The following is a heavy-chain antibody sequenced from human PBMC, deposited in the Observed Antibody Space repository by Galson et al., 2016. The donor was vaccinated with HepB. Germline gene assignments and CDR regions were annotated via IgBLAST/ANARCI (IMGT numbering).Heavy chain of an antibody. CDR3: ARFASTVTFNWFDP. V-gene: IGHV4-59*02. Sequence: ETLSLTCAVSGDSVKYYYWSWIRQPPGKGLEWIGYIYYTGNTNYNPSLKSRVTISVDTSKNQFSLKLTSVTAADTAVYYCARFASTVTFNWFDPWGQGTLVTVSS. CDR1: GDSVKYYY. CDR2: IYYTGNT. D-gene: IGHD4-17*01. J-gene: IGHJ5*02.